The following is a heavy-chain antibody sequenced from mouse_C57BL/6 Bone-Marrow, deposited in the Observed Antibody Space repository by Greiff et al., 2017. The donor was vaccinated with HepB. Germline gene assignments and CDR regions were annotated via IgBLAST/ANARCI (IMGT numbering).Heavy chain of an antibody. CDR1: GFTFSDYG. V-gene: IGHV5-15*01. D-gene: IGHD1-1*01. CDR3: ARFYYYLYAMDY. Sequence: EVKLVESGGGLVQPGGSLKLSCAASGFTFSDYGMAWVRQAPRKGPEWVAFISNLAYSIYYADTVTGRFTISRENAKNTLYLEMSSLRSEDAAMYYCARFYYYLYAMDYWGQGTSVTVSS. J-gene: IGHJ4*01. CDR2: ISNLAYSI.